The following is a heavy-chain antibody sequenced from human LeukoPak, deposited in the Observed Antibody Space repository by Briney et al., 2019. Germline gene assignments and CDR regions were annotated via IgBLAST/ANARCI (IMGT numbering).Heavy chain of an antibody. CDR3: ARGVSVDTAMAIFDY. Sequence: SQTLSLTCTVSGGSISSGSYYWSWIRQPAGKGLEWIGRIYTSGSTYYNPSLKSRVTISVDTSKNQFSLKLSSVTAADTAVYYCARGVSVDTAMAIFDYWGQGTLVTVSS. CDR1: GGSISSGSYY. CDR2: IYTSGST. J-gene: IGHJ4*02. D-gene: IGHD5-18*01. V-gene: IGHV4-61*02.